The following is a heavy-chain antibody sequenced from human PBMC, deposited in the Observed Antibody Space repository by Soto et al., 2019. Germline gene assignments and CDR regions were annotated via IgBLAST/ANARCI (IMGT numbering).Heavy chain of an antibody. D-gene: IGHD3-10*01. Sequence: XXSLKISWKGSGYTFTTYWIVWVRQMPGKGLEWMGITYPGDSDTRYSPSFQGQVTISADKSITTAYLQWSSMKASDSAMYYCVRSPDGSAFMDVWGQGTTVTVSS. CDR3: VRSPDGSAFMDV. V-gene: IGHV5-51*01. CDR2: TYPGDSDT. CDR1: GYTFTTYW. J-gene: IGHJ6*02.